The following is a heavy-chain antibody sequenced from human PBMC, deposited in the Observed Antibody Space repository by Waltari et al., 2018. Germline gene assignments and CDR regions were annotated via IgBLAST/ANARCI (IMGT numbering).Heavy chain of an antibody. J-gene: IGHJ4*02. CDR2: ISYDGSDE. CDR3: ARDGPLQIQSWYSFDY. CDR1: GFTFSYHT. D-gene: IGHD5-18*01. V-gene: IGHV3-30*07. Sequence: QVQLVESGGGVVHPGRSLRPSCEASGFTFSYHTLLWVRQAPGKGIEWVAGISYDGSDEYYADSVRGRFTISRDDSKDTVNLQMNSLRPEDTAVYYCARDGPLQIQSWYSFDYWGQGTLVTVSS.